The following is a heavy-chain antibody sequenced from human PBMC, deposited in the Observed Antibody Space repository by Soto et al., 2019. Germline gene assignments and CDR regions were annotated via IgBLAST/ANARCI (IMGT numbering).Heavy chain of an antibody. CDR1: GFTFSSYA. D-gene: IGHD6-19*01. CDR3: AKDNLAPYSKGWAIRFDP. CDR2: IGGSGSYT. Sequence: DVHLLESGGGLVQPGGSLRLSCAASGFTFSSYAMGWVRQAPGEGLEWVSSIGGSGSYTYYADSVKGRFTTSRDNFKSTLYLQRNSLRAEDTAVYYCAKDNLAPYSKGWAIRFDPWGQGTLVTVSS. J-gene: IGHJ5*02. V-gene: IGHV3-23*01.